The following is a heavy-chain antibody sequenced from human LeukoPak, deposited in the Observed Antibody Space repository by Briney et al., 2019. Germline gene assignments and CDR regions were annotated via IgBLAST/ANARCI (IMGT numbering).Heavy chain of an antibody. J-gene: IGHJ5*02. D-gene: IGHD3-3*01. CDR1: GFTFSSYA. V-gene: IGHV3-30-3*01. Sequence: GGSLRLSCAASGFTFSSYAMHWVRQAPGKGLEWVAVISYDGSNKYYADSVKGRFTISRDNSKNTLYLQMNSLRAEDTAVYYCARDTSEGITIFGVVINNWFDPWGQGTLVTVSS. CDR2: ISYDGSNK. CDR3: ARDTSEGITIFGVVINNWFDP.